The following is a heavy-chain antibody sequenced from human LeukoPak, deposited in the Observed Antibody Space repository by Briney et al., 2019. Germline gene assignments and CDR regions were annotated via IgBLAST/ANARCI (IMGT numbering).Heavy chain of an antibody. V-gene: IGHV1-2*06. CDR1: GYTFTGYH. Sequence: GASVKVSCKASGYTFTGYHMHWVQQAPGQGFEWMGRINPNSGDTNYAQKFQGRVTMTRDTPISTAYMELSRLRPDDTAVYYCARDYCSSTSCLFDYWGQGTLVTVSS. CDR2: INPNSGDT. CDR3: ARDYCSSTSCLFDY. D-gene: IGHD2-2*01. J-gene: IGHJ4*02.